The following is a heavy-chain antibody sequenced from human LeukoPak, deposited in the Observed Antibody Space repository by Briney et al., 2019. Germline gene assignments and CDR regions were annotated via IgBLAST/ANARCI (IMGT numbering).Heavy chain of an antibody. CDR1: GGAFSSYA. Sequence: SLKVSCKASGGAFSSYAISWVRQAPGHGLEWMGGIIPIFGTANYAQKFQGRVTITADKSTSTAYMELSSLRSEDTAVYYCARSKTPPDAFDIWGQGTMVTVSS. J-gene: IGHJ3*02. CDR2: IIPIFGTA. V-gene: IGHV1-69*06. CDR3: ARSKTPPDAFDI.